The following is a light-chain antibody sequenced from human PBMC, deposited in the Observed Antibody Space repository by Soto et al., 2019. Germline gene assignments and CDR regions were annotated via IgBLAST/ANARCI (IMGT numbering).Light chain of an antibody. CDR3: LQDYNYPRT. V-gene: IGKV1-6*01. CDR2: AAS. J-gene: IGKJ1*01. Sequence: AIQMTQSPSSLSASVGDRVTITCRASQAIRNDLGWYQQKPGKAPKLLIYAASNLQSGVPSRFSGSGSGTDFTLTNSSLQPGDFATYYCLQDYNYPRTFGQGTKVEI. CDR1: QAIRND.